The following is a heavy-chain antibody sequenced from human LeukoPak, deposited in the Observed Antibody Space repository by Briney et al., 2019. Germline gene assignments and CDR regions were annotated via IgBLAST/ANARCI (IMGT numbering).Heavy chain of an antibody. D-gene: IGHD3-22*01. CDR3: AKNSRSSGYYLDY. J-gene: IGHJ4*02. V-gene: IGHV3-23*01. CDR2: ISGSGGST. Sequence: GGSLRLSCAASGFTFSSFAMSWVRQAPGKGLEWVSTISGSGGSTSYADSVKGRFTISIDNTKNTLYLQMNSLRAEDTALYYCAKNSRSSGYYLDYWGQGTLVTVSS. CDR1: GFTFSSFA.